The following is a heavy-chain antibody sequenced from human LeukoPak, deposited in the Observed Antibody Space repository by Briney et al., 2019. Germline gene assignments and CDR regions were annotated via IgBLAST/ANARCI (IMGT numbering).Heavy chain of an antibody. D-gene: IGHD3-9*01. Sequence: GGSLRVSCAASGFTVSGNFMSWVRQARGKGLEWVSLIYSGGSTYYADSVKGRFTVSRDTSKNTLYLQMSSLRAEDTAIYYCARAISTEAFDIWGQGAMVTVSS. CDR1: GFTVSGNF. CDR3: ARAISTEAFDI. J-gene: IGHJ3*02. V-gene: IGHV3-53*01. CDR2: IYSGGST.